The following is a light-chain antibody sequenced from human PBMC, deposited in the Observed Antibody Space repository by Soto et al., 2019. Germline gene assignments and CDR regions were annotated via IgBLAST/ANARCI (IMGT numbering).Light chain of an antibody. CDR1: QSVNSN. CDR3: QQYNNWPPLT. J-gene: IGKJ4*01. CDR2: GTS. Sequence: EVVRTKYPATLSVSPGERATLSCRASQSVNSNLAWYQQKPGQAPRLLIYGTSTRATGIPARFSGSGSGTEFTLTISSLQSEDFAVYYCQQYNNWPPLTFGGGTKVEIK. V-gene: IGKV3-15*01.